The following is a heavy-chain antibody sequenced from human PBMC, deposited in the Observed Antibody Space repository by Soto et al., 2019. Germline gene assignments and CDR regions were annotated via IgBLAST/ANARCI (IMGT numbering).Heavy chain of an antibody. D-gene: IGHD5-18*01. CDR1: GGSISSGGYS. CDR2: IYHSGST. V-gene: IGHV4-30-2*01. Sequence: QLQLQESGSGLVKPSQTLSLTCAVSGGSISSGGYSWSWIRQPPGKGLEWIGYIYHSGSTYYNPSCKGRVTISVDASKKPFSLKLSSGTAADPAVCYCARGRGDRYGWAYDYWGQGTLVTVSS. J-gene: IGHJ4*02. CDR3: ARGRGDRYGWAYDY.